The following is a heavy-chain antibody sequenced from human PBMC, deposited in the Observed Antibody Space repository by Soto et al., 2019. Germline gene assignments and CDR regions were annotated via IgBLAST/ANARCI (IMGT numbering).Heavy chain of an antibody. CDR1: GDTGTGDD. D-gene: IGHD1-1*01. J-gene: IGHJ6*01. Sequence: ASVKVSCKASGDTGTGDDIHWGRLVPGQGLEWMGWINPNSGGTNYAQKFQGWVTMTRDTSSSTAYMELSMLRSADTAVYYCWDGSQNEEFNHSYLPDLDFLVKRTTDTV. V-gene: IGHV1-2*04. CDR2: INPNSGGT. CDR3: WDGSQNEEFNHSYLPDLDF.